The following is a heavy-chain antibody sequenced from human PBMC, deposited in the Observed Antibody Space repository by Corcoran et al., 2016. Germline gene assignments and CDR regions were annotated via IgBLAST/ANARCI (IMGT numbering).Heavy chain of an antibody. CDR3: VRWGGTPPSDD. CDR2: ISPSGST. V-gene: IGHV4-34*01. J-gene: IGHJ4*02. Sequence: QVQLQQWGAGLLKPSETLSLTCAVSGGSFSGYYWTWIRQPPGEGLEWIGVISPSGSTNHNPSLKSRVTKSVDISKNPVSLKLSSVTAADTAVYYGVRWGGTPPSDDWGQGTLVTVSS. D-gene: IGHD3-16*01. CDR1: GGSFSGYY.